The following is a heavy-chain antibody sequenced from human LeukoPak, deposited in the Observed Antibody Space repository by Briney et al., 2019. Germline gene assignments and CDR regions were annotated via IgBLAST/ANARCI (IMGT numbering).Heavy chain of an antibody. J-gene: IGHJ4*02. D-gene: IGHD3-22*01. Sequence: GASVKVSCKASGYTFTSYGITWVRQAPGQGLEWMGWISAYNGNTNYVQNLQGRVTMTTDTSTSTAYMELRSLRSDDTAVFYCARSPLPYYYDSSGPFDYWGQGTLSPSPQ. CDR1: GYTFTSYG. CDR3: ARSPLPYYYDSSGPFDY. V-gene: IGHV1-18*01. CDR2: ISAYNGNT.